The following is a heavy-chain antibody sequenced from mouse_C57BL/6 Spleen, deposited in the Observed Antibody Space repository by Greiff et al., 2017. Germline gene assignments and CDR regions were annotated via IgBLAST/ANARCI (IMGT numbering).Heavy chain of an antibody. V-gene: IGHV2-2*01. D-gene: IGHD2-4*01. CDR2: IWSGGST. CDR1: GFSLTSYG. CDR3: ARNRNLYDYDDGNWYFDV. Sequence: VQLQQSGPGLVQPSQSLSITCTVSGFSLTSYGVHWVRQSPGKGLEWLGVIWSGGSTDYNAAFISRLSISKDNSKSQVFFKMNSLQADDTAIYYCARNRNLYDYDDGNWYFDVWGTGTTVTVSS. J-gene: IGHJ1*03.